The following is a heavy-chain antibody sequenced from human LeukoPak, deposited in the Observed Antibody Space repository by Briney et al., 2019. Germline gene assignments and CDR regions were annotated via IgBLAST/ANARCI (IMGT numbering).Heavy chain of an antibody. D-gene: IGHD3-3*01. V-gene: IGHV4-59*08. CDR3: ARLSENDYYHYGRDA. CDR2: IYYSGST. CDR1: GGSLSSYY. J-gene: IGHJ6*04. Sequence: SETEILTCTVSGGSLSSYYWTWTRQPPGKGLEWIGFIYYSGSTNYNPSLKSRVTLPVDTSKNQFSLKLSSVTAADTAVYYCARLSENDYYHYGRDAWGKGPTVTVSS.